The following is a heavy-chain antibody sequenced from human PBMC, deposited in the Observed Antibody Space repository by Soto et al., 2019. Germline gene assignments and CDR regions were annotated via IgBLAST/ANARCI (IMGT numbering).Heavy chain of an antibody. CDR2: ICWDDDK. CDR3: AHMDYGFYGMDV. J-gene: IGHJ6*02. V-gene: IGHV2-5*02. D-gene: IGHD3-10*01. CDR1: GFSLSTSGVG. Sequence: QITLKESGPTLVKPTQTLTLTCTFSGFSLSTSGVGVGWIRQPPGKALEWLAVICWDDDKRYSPSLKSRLTLPRDTSKNQVVLTMPDMDPVDTATYYCAHMDYGFYGMDVWGQGTTVTVSS.